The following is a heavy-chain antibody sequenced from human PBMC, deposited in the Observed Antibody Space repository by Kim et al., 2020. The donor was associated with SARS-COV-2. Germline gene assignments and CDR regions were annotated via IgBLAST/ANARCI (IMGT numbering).Heavy chain of an antibody. V-gene: IGHV3-49*03. J-gene: IGHJ4*02. CDR1: GFTFVDYA. CDR2: ISSRAFGATP. Sequence: GGSLRLSCSGSGFTFVDYALRWFRQAPGKGLVWVGFISSRAFGATPQYAVSVRVSFTISRDDYRHFPYLHMISLDTEDTAVYYSTRNSVAVYFAYWRQG. CDR3: TRNSVAVYFAY.